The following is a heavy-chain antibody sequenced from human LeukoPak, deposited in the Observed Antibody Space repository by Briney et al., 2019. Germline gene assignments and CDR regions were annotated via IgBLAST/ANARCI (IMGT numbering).Heavy chain of an antibody. J-gene: IGHJ2*01. V-gene: IGHV3-21*01. Sequence: GGSLRLSCAASGFTFSSYSMNWVRQAPGKGLEWVSFISSSSSYIYYADSVKGRFTISRDNAKNSLYLQMNSLRAEDTAVYYCAREVMIVAATTFWYFDLWGRGTLVTVSS. CDR3: AREVMIVAATTFWYFDL. D-gene: IGHD2-15*01. CDR1: GFTFSSYS. CDR2: ISSSSSYI.